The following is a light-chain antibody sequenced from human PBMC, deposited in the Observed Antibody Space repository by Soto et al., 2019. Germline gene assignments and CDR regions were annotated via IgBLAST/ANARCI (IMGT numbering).Light chain of an antibody. V-gene: IGKV1-5*03. Sequence: DIQMTQSPSTLSASVGDRVTITCRASQSVSTALAWWQQKPGKAPNLLIYTISILKSGVPSRFSAGGSGTEFTLTVSSLQPDDFATYYCQQCYRYPPTFGGGTKVEIK. CDR3: QQCYRYPPT. CDR1: QSVSTA. J-gene: IGKJ4*01. CDR2: TIS.